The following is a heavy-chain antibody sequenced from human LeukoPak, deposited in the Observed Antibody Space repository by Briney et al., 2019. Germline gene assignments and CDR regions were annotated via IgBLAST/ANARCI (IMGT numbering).Heavy chain of an antibody. CDR2: IWYDGSNK. V-gene: IGHV3-33*01. CDR1: GFTFCSYG. CDR3: AREFWSGPPDY. J-gene: IGHJ4*02. Sequence: GRSLRLSCAASGFTFCSYGIHWVRQAPGKGLEGVAVIWYDGSNKYYADSVKGRFTISRDNSKNTLYLQMNSLRAEDTAVYYCAREFWSGPPDYWGQGTLVTVSS. D-gene: IGHD3-3*01.